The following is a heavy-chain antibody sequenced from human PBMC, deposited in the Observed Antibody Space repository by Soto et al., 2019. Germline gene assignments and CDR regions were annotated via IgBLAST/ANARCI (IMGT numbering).Heavy chain of an antibody. CDR1: GYTLSNYG. J-gene: IGHJ6*03. Sequence: ASVKVSCNASGYTLSNYGISWVRQAPGQGLEWMGWSSTYNGNTKYAKKFQGRVTMTTDTSTSTAYMELRSLRSDNTAVYYCVRDHHDFSSDYHYYHMDVWGKGTTVTVSS. V-gene: IGHV1-18*01. D-gene: IGHD3-3*01. CDR3: VRDHHDFSSDYHYYHMDV. CDR2: SSTYNGNT.